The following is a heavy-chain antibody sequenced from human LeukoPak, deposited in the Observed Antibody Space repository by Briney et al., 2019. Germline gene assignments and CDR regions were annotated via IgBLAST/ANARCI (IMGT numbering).Heavy chain of an antibody. CDR3: AKDPYRAEPAWFDP. Sequence: PGGSLRLSCAASGFTFSSYGMHWVRQAPGKGLEWVAFIRYDGSNKYYADSVKGRFTISRDNSKNTLYLQMNSLRAEDTAVYYCAKDPYRAEPAWFDPWGQGTLVTVSS. D-gene: IGHD3-16*02. J-gene: IGHJ5*02. CDR2: IRYDGSNK. CDR1: GFTFSSYG. V-gene: IGHV3-30*02.